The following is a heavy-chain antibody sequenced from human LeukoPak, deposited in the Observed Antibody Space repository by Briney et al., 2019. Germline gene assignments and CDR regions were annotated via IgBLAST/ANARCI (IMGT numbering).Heavy chain of an antibody. CDR1: GYIFTTYP. CDR3: ASDREPATSYYFDY. V-gene: IGHV1-3*01. CDR2: INADNGQT. J-gene: IGHJ4*02. D-gene: IGHD6-25*01. Sequence: VASVKVSCKASGYIFTTYPIHWVRQAPGQRFEWMGWINADNGQTKYSQKFHARVTITRDTSASTAYLELGSLKSEETAVYYCASDREPATSYYFDYWGQGTLVTVSS.